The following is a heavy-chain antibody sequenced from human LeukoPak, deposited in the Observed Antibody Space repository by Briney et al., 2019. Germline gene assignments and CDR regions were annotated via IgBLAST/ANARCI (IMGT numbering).Heavy chain of an antibody. CDR1: GGSISSSSYY. CDR3: ARHAYPYYYDSRAYGMDV. D-gene: IGHD3-22*01. CDR2: IYYSGCT. J-gene: IGHJ6*02. Sequence: SETLSLTCTVSGGSISSSSYYWGWIRQPPGKGLEWIGSIYYSGCTYYNPSLKSRVTISVDTPKNQFSLKLSSVTAADTAVYYCARHAYPYYYDSRAYGMDVWGQGTTVTVSS. V-gene: IGHV4-39*01.